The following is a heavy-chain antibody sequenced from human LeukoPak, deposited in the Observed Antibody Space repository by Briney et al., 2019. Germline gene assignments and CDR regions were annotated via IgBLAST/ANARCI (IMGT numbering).Heavy chain of an antibody. CDR2: IYSGSST. CDR1: GFSISRYT. J-gene: IGHJ4*02. D-gene: IGHD3-22*01. CDR3: AKGPRPGSSGYPNLDH. Sequence: GGSLRLSCEGSGFSISRYTMNWVRQAPGKGLEWVSLIYSGSSTNYADSVKGRFTISRDSSKNTLYLQMNSLRVEDTAVYYCAKGPRPGSSGYPNLDHWGQGTLVTVSS. V-gene: IGHV3-53*01.